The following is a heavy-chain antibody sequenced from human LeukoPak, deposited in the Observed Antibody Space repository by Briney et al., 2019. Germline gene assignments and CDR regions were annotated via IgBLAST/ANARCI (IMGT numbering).Heavy chain of an antibody. Sequence: GGSLRLSCAASGFTFSSYWMHWVRQAPGKGLVWVSRFNSDGSSISYADSVKGRFTISRDNAKNTLYLQMNSLRAEDTAVYYCAREEMATITYYYGMDAWGQGTTVTVSS. D-gene: IGHD5-24*01. V-gene: IGHV3-74*01. CDR3: AREEMATITYYYGMDA. CDR2: FNSDGSSI. CDR1: GFTFSSYW. J-gene: IGHJ6*02.